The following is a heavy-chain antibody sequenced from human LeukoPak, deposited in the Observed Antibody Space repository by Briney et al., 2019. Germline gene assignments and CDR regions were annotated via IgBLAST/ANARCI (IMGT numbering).Heavy chain of an antibody. CDR3: ARGGYYYGSGSRNWFDP. CDR1: GYTFTNYE. Sequence: ASVKVSCKASGYTFTNYEINWLRQATGQGLEWMGWMNPNSGNTGSAQKFQGRVTITRDTSITTVYMELRSLTSEGTAFYYCARGGYYYGSGSRNWFDPWGQGTLVTVSS. V-gene: IGHV1-8*03. CDR2: MNPNSGNT. J-gene: IGHJ5*02. D-gene: IGHD3-10*01.